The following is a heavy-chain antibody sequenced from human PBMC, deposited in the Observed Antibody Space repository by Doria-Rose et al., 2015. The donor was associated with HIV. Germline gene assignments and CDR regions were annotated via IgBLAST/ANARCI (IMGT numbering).Heavy chain of an antibody. Sequence: ESGPGLVRPSQTLSLTCTVSGGSISSGGYYWSWIRRHPGKGLEWIGYIYFSGSTYFNPSLKSRVTISVDTPKNKFSLRLTSVTAADTAVYYCARVEDFYYMDVWGKGTTVTVSS. V-gene: IGHV4-31*03. CDR3: ARVEDFYYMDV. CDR2: IYFSGST. CDR1: GGSISSGGYY. D-gene: IGHD3-3*01. J-gene: IGHJ6*03.